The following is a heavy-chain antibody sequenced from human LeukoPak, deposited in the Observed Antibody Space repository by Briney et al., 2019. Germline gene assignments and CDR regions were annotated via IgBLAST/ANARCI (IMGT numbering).Heavy chain of an antibody. D-gene: IGHD2-2*01. Sequence: SETLSLTCTVSGGSISSYYWSWIRQPPGKGLEWIGYIYYSGSTNYNPSLKSRVTISVDTSKNQFSLKLSSVTAADTAVYYCARHGGYQLLSARYPVEAFDIWGQGTMVTVSS. CDR3: ARHGGYQLLSARYPVEAFDI. J-gene: IGHJ3*02. CDR2: IYYSGST. V-gene: IGHV4-59*01. CDR1: GGSISSYY.